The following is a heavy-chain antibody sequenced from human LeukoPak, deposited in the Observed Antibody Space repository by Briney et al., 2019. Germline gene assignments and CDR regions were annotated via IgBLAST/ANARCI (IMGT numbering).Heavy chain of an antibody. CDR2: ISAYNGNT. D-gene: IGHD3-3*02. V-gene: IGHV1-18*04. CDR3: ARDRISHAFDI. Sequence: GESLKISCKASGYTFTSYGISWVRQAPGQGLEWMGWISAYNGNTNYAQKLQGRVTMTTDTSTSTAYMELRSLRSDDTAVYYCARDRISHAFDIWGQGTMVTVSS. CDR1: GYTFTSYG. J-gene: IGHJ3*02.